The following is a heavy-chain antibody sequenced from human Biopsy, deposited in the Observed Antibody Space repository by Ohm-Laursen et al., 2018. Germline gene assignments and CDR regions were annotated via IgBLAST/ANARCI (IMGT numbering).Heavy chain of an antibody. V-gene: IGHV1-69*06. CDR3: ATKLTGYFHH. Sequence: SSVKVSCKVPGGTFSNYGVNWVRQAPGQGLEWLGGNIPILGTGNYAQKFQDRVTVAADTSTSTATMELRSLRSDDTAVYYCATKLTGYFHHWGQGTLVTVFS. D-gene: IGHD3-9*01. CDR1: GGTFSNYG. CDR2: NIPILGTG. J-gene: IGHJ1*01.